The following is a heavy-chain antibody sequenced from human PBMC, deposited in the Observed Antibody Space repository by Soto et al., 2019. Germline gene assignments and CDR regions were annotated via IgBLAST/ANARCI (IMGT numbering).Heavy chain of an antibody. CDR1: GGTFSSYA. J-gene: IGHJ4*02. CDR2: IIPIFGTA. V-gene: IGHV1-69*12. CDR3: AREGGDGYNLNSFGY. Sequence: QVQLVQSGAEVKKPGSSVKVSCKASGGTFSSYAISWVRQAPGQGLEWMGGIIPIFGTANYAQKFQGRVTITADESTRTAYLELSSLRSEDRAVYYCAREGGDGYNLNSFGYWGQGTLVTVSS. D-gene: IGHD5-12*01.